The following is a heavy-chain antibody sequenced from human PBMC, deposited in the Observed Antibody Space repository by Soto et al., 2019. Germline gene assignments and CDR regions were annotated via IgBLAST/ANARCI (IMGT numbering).Heavy chain of an antibody. CDR3: AEFARGRRYVAYDEVDY. J-gene: IGHJ4*02. Sequence: QVQLVESGGGVVQPGRSLRLSCTASGFSFRSYVMHWVRQAPGKGLEWVALISNDGSYKYYADSVKGRFTISRDNSENTLDPPMNSLGSDNTGVYRCAEFARGRRYVAYDEVDYGGQRSGATVCS. CDR2: ISNDGSYK. D-gene: IGHD3-9*01. CDR1: GFSFRSYV. V-gene: IGHV3-30*03.